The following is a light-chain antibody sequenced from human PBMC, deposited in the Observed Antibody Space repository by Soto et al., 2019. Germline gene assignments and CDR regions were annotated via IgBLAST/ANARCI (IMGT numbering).Light chain of an antibody. CDR1: HSVNSH. CDR3: QQYNNWPWT. J-gene: IGKJ1*01. V-gene: IGKV3-15*01. CDR2: GAS. Sequence: MMMTQAPATLSESTGERVTLSCRTSHSVNSHVAWYQQKPGQAPRLLLYGASTRATGIPARFSGSGSGTEFTLTISSLQSEDFAVYYCQQYNNWPWTFGQGTKVETK.